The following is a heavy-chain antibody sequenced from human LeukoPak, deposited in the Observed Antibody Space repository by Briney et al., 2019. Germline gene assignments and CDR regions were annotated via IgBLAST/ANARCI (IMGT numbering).Heavy chain of an antibody. V-gene: IGHV3-7*01. CDR2: IKQDGSEK. J-gene: IGHJ4*02. Sequence: GGSLRLSCAASGFTFSSYWMSWVRQAPGKGLEWVANIKQDGSEKYYVDSVKGRFTISRDNAKNSLYLQMNSLRAEDTAVYYCARGVGTYYDYVWGSLGTYYFDHWGQGTLVTVSS. CDR1: GFTFSSYW. CDR3: ARGVGTYYDYVWGSLGTYYFDH. D-gene: IGHD3-16*01.